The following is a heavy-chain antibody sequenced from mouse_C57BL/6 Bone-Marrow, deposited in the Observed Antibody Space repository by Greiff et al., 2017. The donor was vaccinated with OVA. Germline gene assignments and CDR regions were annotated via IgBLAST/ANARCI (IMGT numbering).Heavy chain of an antibody. J-gene: IGHJ3*01. Sequence: EVKLMESGEGLVKPGGSLKLSCAASGFTFSSYAMSWVRQTPEQRLEWVAYISSGGDYIYYADTVKGRFTISRDNARNTLYLQMSRLKSEDTAMYYCTRDRRVLYLFAYWGQGTLVTVSA. CDR1: GFTFSSYA. D-gene: IGHD2-12*01. CDR3: TRDRRVLYLFAY. CDR2: ISSGGDYI. V-gene: IGHV5-9-1*02.